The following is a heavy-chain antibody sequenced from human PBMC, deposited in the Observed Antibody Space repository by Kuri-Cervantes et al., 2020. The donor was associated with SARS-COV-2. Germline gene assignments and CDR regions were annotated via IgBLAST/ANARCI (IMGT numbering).Heavy chain of an antibody. CDR1: GFTFSSYS. CDR2: ISSSSSTI. V-gene: IGHV3-48*01. J-gene: IGHJ3*02. CDR3: AKGPPGDAFDI. Sequence: GGSLRLSCAASGFTFSSYSMNWVRQAPGKGLEWVSYISSSSSTIYYADSVKGRFTISRDNAKNSLYLQMNSLRAEDTAVYYCAKGPPGDAFDIWGQGTMVTVSS.